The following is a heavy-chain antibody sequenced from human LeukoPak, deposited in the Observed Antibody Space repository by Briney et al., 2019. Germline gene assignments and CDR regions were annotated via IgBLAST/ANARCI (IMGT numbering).Heavy chain of an antibody. Sequence: KPSETLSLTCTVSGGSMSSYYWSWIRQPAGKGLEWIGRIYTSGSTNYNPSLKSRVTMSVDTSKNQFSLKLSSVTAADTAVYYCARAGLFGSGSYFDYWGQGSLVTVSS. D-gene: IGHD3-10*01. CDR2: IYTSGST. CDR3: ARAGLFGSGSYFDY. V-gene: IGHV4-4*07. J-gene: IGHJ4*02. CDR1: GGSMSSYY.